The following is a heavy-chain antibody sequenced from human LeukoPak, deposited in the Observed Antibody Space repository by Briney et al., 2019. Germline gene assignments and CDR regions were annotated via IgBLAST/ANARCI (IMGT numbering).Heavy chain of an antibody. V-gene: IGHV4-59*01. Sequence: SETLSLACTVSGGSISSYYWSWIRQPPGKGLEWIGYIYYSGSTNYNPSLKSRVTISVDTSKNQFSLKLSSVTAADTAVYYCARDNIDYYGIDVWGQGTTVTVSS. CDR1: GGSISSYY. J-gene: IGHJ6*02. CDR3: ARDNIDYYGIDV. CDR2: IYYSGST.